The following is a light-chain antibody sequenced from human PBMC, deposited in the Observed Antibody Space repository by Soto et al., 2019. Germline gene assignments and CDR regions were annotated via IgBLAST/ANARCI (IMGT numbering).Light chain of an antibody. CDR1: SSEVGGYTY. V-gene: IGLV2-14*01. Sequence: QSVLTQPASVSGSPGQPITISCAGTSSEVGGYTYVSWYQQHPGKAPKLMIYDVSNRPSGVSNRFSGSKSGNTASLTISGLQAEDEADYYCTSYTSSSTPYVFGGGTKVTVL. J-gene: IGLJ1*01. CDR2: DVS. CDR3: TSYTSSSTPYV.